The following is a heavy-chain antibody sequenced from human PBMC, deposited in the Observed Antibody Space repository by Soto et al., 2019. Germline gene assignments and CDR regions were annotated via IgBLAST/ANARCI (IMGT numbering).Heavy chain of an antibody. CDR1: GYSFTSYW. V-gene: IGHV5-51*01. Sequence: GESLKISCKGSGYSFTSYWIGWVRQMPGKGLEWMGIIYPGDSDTRYSPSFQGQVTISADKSISTAYLQWSSLKASDTAMYYCARCSSSWYSRVAFYYYYYGMDVWDQGTTVTVSS. D-gene: IGHD6-13*01. CDR3: ARCSSSWYSRVAFYYYYYGMDV. J-gene: IGHJ6*02. CDR2: IYPGDSDT.